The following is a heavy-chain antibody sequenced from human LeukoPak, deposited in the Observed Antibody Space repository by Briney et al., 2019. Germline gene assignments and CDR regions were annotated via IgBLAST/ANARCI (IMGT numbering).Heavy chain of an antibody. Sequence: ASVKVSSKASGYTFTIYAINWVRQAPGQGLGRMVCMNPKRGNTGYTQKFQGRVTMTRNTSISTAYMELSSLRSEDTAVYYCARGQGTTRPPSFDYWGQGTLVTVSS. V-gene: IGHV1-8*01. J-gene: IGHJ4*02. CDR1: GYTFTIYA. D-gene: IGHD4-17*01. CDR3: ARGQGTTRPPSFDY. CDR2: MNPKRGNT.